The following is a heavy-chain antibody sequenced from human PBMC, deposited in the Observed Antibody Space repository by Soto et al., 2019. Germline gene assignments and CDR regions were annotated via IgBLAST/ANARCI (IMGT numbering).Heavy chain of an antibody. V-gene: IGHV1-69*06. J-gene: IGHJ5*02. Sequence: QVQVFQSGAEVKKPGSSVRVSCKVSGGTLNSQSITWVRQAPGQGLEWMGGIIPMFGTPTDAQKFRGRVTIAAETSTSTVYMELRSLSSQYTAVYYCATSLAARQNPYNWLAAWGQGTLVTVSS. D-gene: IGHD6-6*01. CDR2: IIPMFGTP. CDR3: ATSLAARQNPYNWLAA. CDR1: GGTLNSQS.